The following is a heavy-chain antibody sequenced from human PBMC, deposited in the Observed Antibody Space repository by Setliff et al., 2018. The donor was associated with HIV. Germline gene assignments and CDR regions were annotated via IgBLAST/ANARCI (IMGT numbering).Heavy chain of an antibody. J-gene: IGHJ4*02. V-gene: IGHV4-59*08. CDR2: IYDNEKT. CDR1: GGDMGVHD. CDR3: ARLPQD. Sequence: VSGGDMGVHDWSWIRQPPGKGLEWIGYIYDNEKTFYNPSLKRRVTITVDTSKNQISLQLTSVTAEDTALYYCARLPQDWGQGTLVTVSS.